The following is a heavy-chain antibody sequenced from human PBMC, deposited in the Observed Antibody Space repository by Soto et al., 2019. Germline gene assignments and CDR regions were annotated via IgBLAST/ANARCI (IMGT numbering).Heavy chain of an antibody. CDR2: IYWNDEM. Sequence: QITLKESGPTLVKPTQTLTLTCTFSGFSLNKSGVGVGWIRQPQGKALEWLALIYWNDEMHYSPSLKSRLTIPEDPSKHQVVLTGSTMDPVDTATYYCAHRRFANYSSLPEDFDYWGQGILVTVSS. V-gene: IGHV2-5*01. D-gene: IGHD6-13*01. CDR1: GFSLNKSGVG. CDR3: AHRRFANYSSLPEDFDY. J-gene: IGHJ4*02.